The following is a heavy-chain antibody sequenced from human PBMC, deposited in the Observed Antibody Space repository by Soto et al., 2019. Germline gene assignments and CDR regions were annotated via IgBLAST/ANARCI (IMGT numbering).Heavy chain of an antibody. CDR1: GGSFSGYY. J-gene: IGHJ4*02. Sequence: QVQLQQWGAGLLKPSETLSLTCAVYGGSFSGYYWTWIRQPPGTGLEWIGEINHSGSTNYNPSLKIRVTISVDTSTNQFSLKLTSVTAAATAVYYCARDKITGLFDYWGQGTLVTVSS. V-gene: IGHV4-34*01. CDR2: INHSGST. CDR3: ARDKITGLFDY. D-gene: IGHD2-8*02.